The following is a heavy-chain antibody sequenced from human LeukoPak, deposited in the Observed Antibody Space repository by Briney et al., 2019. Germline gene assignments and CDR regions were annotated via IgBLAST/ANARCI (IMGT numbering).Heavy chain of an antibody. V-gene: IGHV1-18*01. J-gene: IGHJ3*02. CDR3: ARGDYRSSHDAFDI. D-gene: IGHD6-13*01. CDR1: GYTFNIYG. Sequence: ASVKVSCKASGYTFNIYGISWVRQAPGQGLEWMGWISGYTGNKDYAQKVQDRVTMTTDTSTSTAYLELRSLISDDTAVYYCARGDYRSSHDAFDIWGQGTMATVSS. CDR2: ISGYTGNK.